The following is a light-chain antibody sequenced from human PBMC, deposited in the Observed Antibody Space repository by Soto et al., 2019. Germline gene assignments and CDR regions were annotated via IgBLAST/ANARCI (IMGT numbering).Light chain of an antibody. CDR3: LPDFKYPRT. V-gene: IGKV1-6*01. J-gene: IGKJ1*01. Sequence: AILMTQSPSSLSASVGDRVTITCRASQGIRNDLAWYQQKPGKAPKLLIYEASTLQSGVPSRFSGSYSGTDFTLTIGSLQPEDFATYYCLPDFKYPRTFGQGTKVEIK. CDR2: EAS. CDR1: QGIRND.